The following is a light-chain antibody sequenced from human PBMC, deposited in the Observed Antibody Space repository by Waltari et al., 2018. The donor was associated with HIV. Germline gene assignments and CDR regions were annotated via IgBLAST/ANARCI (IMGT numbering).Light chain of an antibody. CDR2: DVC. V-gene: IGLV2-14*03. CDR3: SSYTTSNTHWL. Sequence: QSALTQPASVSGSPGQSLTISCPGTSSAGGGYNSVSRYKQHPGKAPKLMIYDVCNRPSGVSNRFSGSKSVNTASLTISGLQAEDEADYYCSSYTTSNTHWLFGGGTKLTVL. CDR1: SSAGGGYNS. J-gene: IGLJ3*02.